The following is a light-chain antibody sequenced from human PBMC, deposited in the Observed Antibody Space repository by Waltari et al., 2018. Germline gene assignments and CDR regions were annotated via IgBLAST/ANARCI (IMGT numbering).Light chain of an antibody. CDR2: EVS. J-gene: IGLJ1*01. CDR1: SSHVGGYNY. V-gene: IGLV2-14*01. CDR3: SSYTSSSTYV. Sequence: QSALTQPASVSGSPGQPITISCTGTSSHVGGYNYVSWYQQHPDKAPKLMIYEVSNRPSGVSNRFSGSKSGNTASLTISGLQAEDEADYYCSSYTSSSTYVFGTGTKVTVL.